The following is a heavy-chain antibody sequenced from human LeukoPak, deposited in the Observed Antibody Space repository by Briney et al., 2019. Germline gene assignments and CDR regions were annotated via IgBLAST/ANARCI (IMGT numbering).Heavy chain of an antibody. CDR1: GYPISSGYY. V-gene: IGHV4-38-2*02. CDR3: ARGGVADYDFWSGLHNWFDP. D-gene: IGHD3-3*01. Sequence: SETLSLTCTVSGYPISSGYYWGCIRPPPGKGGEGIGRIYDRGRTSYTPSLKSRVTISVDTSKNQFSLKLSSVTAADTAVYYCARGGVADYDFWSGLHNWFDPWGQGTLVTVSS. CDR2: IYDRGRT. J-gene: IGHJ5*02.